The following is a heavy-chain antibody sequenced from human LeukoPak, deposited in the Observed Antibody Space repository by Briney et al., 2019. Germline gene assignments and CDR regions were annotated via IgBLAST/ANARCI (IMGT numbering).Heavy chain of an antibody. CDR1: GFTFSRYW. CDR3: ARELHSGYDGEYGMDV. J-gene: IGHJ6*02. D-gene: IGHD5-12*01. V-gene: IGHV3-74*01. Sequence: GGSLRLSCAASGFTFSRYWMHWVRQAPGKGLVWVSRIISDGSSTSYADSVKGRFTISRDNSKNTLYLQMNSLRAEDTAVYYCARELHSGYDGEYGMDVWGQGTTVTVSS. CDR2: IISDGSST.